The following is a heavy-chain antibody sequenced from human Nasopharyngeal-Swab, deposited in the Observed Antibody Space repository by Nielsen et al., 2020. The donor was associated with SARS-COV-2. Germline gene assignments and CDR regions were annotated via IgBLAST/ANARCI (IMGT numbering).Heavy chain of an antibody. J-gene: IGHJ4*02. CDR3: TTATAAAGTYYYDSSGYYYFDY. V-gene: IGHV3-15*07. D-gene: IGHD3-22*01. CDR2: IKSKTDGGTT. Sequence: VRQAPGKGLEWVGRIKSKTDGGTTDYAAPVKGRFTIPRDDSKNTLYLQMNSLKTEDTAVYYCTTATAAAGTYYYDSSGYYYFDYWGQGTLVTVSS.